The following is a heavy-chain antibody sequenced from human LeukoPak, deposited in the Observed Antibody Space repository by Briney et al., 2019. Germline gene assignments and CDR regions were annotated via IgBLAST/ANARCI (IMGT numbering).Heavy chain of an antibody. V-gene: IGHV4-59*01. CDR3: ARVVDSAMVTPFDY. J-gene: IGHJ4*02. Sequence: SETLSLTCTVSGGSISNYYWNWIRQPPGKGLEWIGYIYYSGSTNYNPSLKSRVTISVDTSKNQFSLRLSSVTAADTAVYYCARVVDSAMVTPFDYWGQGTLVAVSS. D-gene: IGHD5-18*01. CDR1: GGSISNYY. CDR2: IYYSGST.